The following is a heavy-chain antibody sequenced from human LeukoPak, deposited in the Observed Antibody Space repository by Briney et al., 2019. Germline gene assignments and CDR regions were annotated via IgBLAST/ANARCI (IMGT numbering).Heavy chain of an antibody. D-gene: IGHD1/OR15-1a*01. V-gene: IGHV4-34*01. J-gene: IGHJ6*04. CDR2: INHSGST. CDR3: ASCEQDV. CDR1: GGSLSGYY. Sequence: PSETLSLTCAVYGGSLSGYYWSWIRQPPGKGLEWIGEINHSGSTNYNPPLKSRVTISVDTSKNQFSLKLGSVTAADTAVYYCASCEQDVWGKGTTVTVSS.